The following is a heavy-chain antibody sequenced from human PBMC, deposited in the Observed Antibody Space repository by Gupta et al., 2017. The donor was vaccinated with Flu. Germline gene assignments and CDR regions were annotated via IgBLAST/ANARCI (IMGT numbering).Heavy chain of an antibody. CDR2: IGSGGNV. Sequence: EVHLVESGGHLVQPGGSLRLSCAASGFIFSDSHMNWVRQAPGKGLEWVAYIGSGGNVDNADSVKVRFTISRDNAKNSLYLEMNSLRDEDTALYYCVKDHDWAFTNWGQGTLVTVSS. CDR3: VKDHDWAFTN. D-gene: IGHD3-9*01. V-gene: IGHV3-48*02. J-gene: IGHJ4*02. CDR1: GFIFSDSH.